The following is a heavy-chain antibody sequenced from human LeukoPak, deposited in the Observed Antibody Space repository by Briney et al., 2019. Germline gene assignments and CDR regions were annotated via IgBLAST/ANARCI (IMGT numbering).Heavy chain of an antibody. CDR3: ARAHLRHCSSTSCYLGWFDP. CDR2: IYHSGST. V-gene: IGHV4-4*02. CDR1: GGSISSSNW. Sequence: PSETLSLTCAVSGGSISSSNWWSWVRQPPGKGLEWIGEIYHSGSTNYNPSLKSRVTISVDKSKNQFSLKLSSVTAADTAVYYCARAHLRHCSSTSCYLGWFDPWGQGTLVTVSS. J-gene: IGHJ5*02. D-gene: IGHD2-2*01.